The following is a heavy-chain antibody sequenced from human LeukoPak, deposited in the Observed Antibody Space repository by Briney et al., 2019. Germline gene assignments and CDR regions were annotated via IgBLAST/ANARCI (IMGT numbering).Heavy chain of an antibody. CDR2: IYYSGST. Sequence: PSETLSLTCTVSGGSIRSSSYYWGWIRQPPGKGLEWIGSIYYSGSTYYNPSLKSRVTISVDTSKNQFSRKLSSVTAADTAVYYCARRYSYSSRPDYWGQGTLVTVSS. CDR1: GGSIRSSSYY. V-gene: IGHV4-39*01. CDR3: ARRYSYSSRPDY. J-gene: IGHJ4*02. D-gene: IGHD6-19*01.